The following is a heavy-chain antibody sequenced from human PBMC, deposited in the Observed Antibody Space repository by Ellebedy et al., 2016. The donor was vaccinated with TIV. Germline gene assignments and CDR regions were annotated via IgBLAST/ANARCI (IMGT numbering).Heavy chain of an antibody. J-gene: IGHJ4*02. CDR1: GFNVSDHG. CDR2: ISYNSDRT. V-gene: IGHV3-23*01. CDR3: AKERDEYRSTSFDY. Sequence: GESLKISXAASGFNVSDHGMSWVRQAPGKGLEWVSSISYNSDRTYYADSVKGRLTISRDNSRYTLYLQMNNLRAEDSAVYYCAKERDEYRSTSFDYWGQGTLVTVSS. D-gene: IGHD6-6*01.